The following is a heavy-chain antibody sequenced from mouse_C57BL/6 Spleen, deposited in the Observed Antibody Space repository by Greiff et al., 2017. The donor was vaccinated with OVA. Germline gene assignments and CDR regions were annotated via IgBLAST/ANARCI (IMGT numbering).Heavy chain of an antibody. CDR1: GYTFTSYW. D-gene: IGHD5-5*01. V-gene: IGHV1-69*01. Sequence: QVQLQQPGAELVMPGASVKLSCKASGYTFTSYWMPWVKQRPGQGLEWIGEIDPSDSYTNSNQKFTGKSTLTVDKSSSTAYMQLSSLTSEDTAVYYCARLLPDYYAMDDWGQGTSVTVSS. CDR2: IDPSDSYT. CDR3: ARLLPDYYAMDD. J-gene: IGHJ4*01.